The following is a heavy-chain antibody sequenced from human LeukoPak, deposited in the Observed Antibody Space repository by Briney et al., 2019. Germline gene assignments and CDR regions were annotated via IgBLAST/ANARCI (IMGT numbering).Heavy chain of an antibody. J-gene: IGHJ4*02. D-gene: IGHD3-22*01. CDR2: ISSSSSTI. CDR3: ARGRLNSYWDY. Sequence: PGGSLRLSCAASGFTFSSYSMNWVRQAPGKGLEWVSYISSSSSTIYYADSVKGRFTISRDNAKNSPYLQMNSLRAEDTAVYYCARGRLNSYWDYWGQGTLVTVSS. CDR1: GFTFSSYS. V-gene: IGHV3-48*01.